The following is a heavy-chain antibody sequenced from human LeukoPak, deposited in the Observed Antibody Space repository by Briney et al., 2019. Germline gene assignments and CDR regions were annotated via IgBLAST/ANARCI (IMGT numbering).Heavy chain of an antibody. V-gene: IGHV1-69*13. CDR1: GGTFSSYA. CDR2: IIPIFGTA. CDR3: ARVGVLYYDSSGYGHFDY. Sequence: ASVKVSCKASGGTFSSYAISWVRQAPGQGLEWMGGIIPIFGTANYAQKFQGRVTIPADESTRTAYMELSSLRSVDPAVYYCARVGVLYYDSSGYGHFDYWGQGTLVTVSS. D-gene: IGHD3-22*01. J-gene: IGHJ4*02.